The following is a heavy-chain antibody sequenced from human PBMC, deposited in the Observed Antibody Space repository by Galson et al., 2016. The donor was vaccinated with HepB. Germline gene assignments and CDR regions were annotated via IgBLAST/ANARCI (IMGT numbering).Heavy chain of an antibody. J-gene: IGHJ4*02. CDR2: TWYDGTKK. D-gene: IGHD4-17*01. CDR3: ARGDYPPGDYLDY. V-gene: IGHV3-33*01. Sequence: SLRLSCAASGFTFSSYGMHWVRQAPGKGLEWVAVTWYDGTKKYYADSVKGRFTISRDNSKNTLYLQMNSLRAEDTAVYYCARGDYPPGDYLDYWGQGTLVTVSS. CDR1: GFTFSSYG.